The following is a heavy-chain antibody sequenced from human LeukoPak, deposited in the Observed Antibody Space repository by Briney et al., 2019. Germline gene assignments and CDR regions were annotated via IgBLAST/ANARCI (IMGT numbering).Heavy chain of an antibody. D-gene: IGHD3-3*01. CDR1: GGSISSYY. CDR3: ARGLYYDFWSCKQYYFDY. CDR2: IYYSGST. V-gene: IGHV4-59*01. Sequence: SETLSLTCTVSGGSISSYYWSWIRQPPGKGLEWIGYIYYSGSTNYNPSRKSRVTISVDTSKNQFSLKRSSVTGADTAVYYCARGLYYDFWSCKQYYFDYWGQGTLVTVSS. J-gene: IGHJ4*02.